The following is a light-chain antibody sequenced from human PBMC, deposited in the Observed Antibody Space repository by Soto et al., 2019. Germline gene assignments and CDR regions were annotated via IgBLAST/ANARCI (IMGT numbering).Light chain of an antibody. CDR2: DAS. V-gene: IGKV3-11*01. J-gene: IGKJ5*01. CDR1: QSVSSY. Sequence: EIVLTQSPATLSLSPGERATLSCRASQSVSSYLAWYQQKPGQAPRLLIYDASNRATGIPARFSGSGSGTDFTLTISRLEPEDFAVYYCQQRSNLPFTFGQGTRLEIK. CDR3: QQRSNLPFT.